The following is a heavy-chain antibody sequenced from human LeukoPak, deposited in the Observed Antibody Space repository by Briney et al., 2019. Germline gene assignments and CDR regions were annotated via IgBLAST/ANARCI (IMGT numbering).Heavy chain of an antibody. J-gene: IGHJ4*02. CDR2: INWNGGST. D-gene: IGHD6-6*01. CDR3: ARDSQAIGSSSPNFDY. V-gene: IGHV3-20*04. CDR1: GFTFDDYG. Sequence: GGSLRLSCAASGFTFDDYGMSWVRQAPGKGLEWVSGINWNGGSTGYADSVKGRFTISRDNAKNSLYLQMNSLRAEDTALYYCARDSQAIGSSSPNFDYWGQGTLVTVSS.